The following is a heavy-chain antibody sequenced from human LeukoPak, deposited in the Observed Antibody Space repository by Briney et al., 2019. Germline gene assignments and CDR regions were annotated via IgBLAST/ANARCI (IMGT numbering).Heavy chain of an antibody. CDR2: ISAYNSNK. Sequence: ASVKVSCKASGYTFTSYGIRWVRQAPGQGLEWVAWISAYNSNKNSAEKFQGRVTMTIDTSTSTAYMELRSLKSDDTAVYYCVRHIKPAGPWDGMDVWGQGTTVIVSS. J-gene: IGHJ6*02. V-gene: IGHV1-18*04. CDR1: GYTFTSYG. D-gene: IGHD1-26*01. CDR3: VRHIKPAGPWDGMDV.